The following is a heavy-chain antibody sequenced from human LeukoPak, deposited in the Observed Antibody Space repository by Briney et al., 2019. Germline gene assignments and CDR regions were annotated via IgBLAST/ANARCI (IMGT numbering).Heavy chain of an antibody. J-gene: IGHJ4*02. Sequence: PETLSLTCAVYGGSFSGYYWSWIRQPPGKGLEWIGEINHSGSTNYNPSLKSRVTISVDTSKNQFSLKLSSVTAADTAVYYCARRRGYSYGFGYWGQGTLVTVSS. V-gene: IGHV4-34*01. CDR3: ARRRGYSYGFGY. CDR2: INHSGST. CDR1: GGSFSGYY. D-gene: IGHD5-18*01.